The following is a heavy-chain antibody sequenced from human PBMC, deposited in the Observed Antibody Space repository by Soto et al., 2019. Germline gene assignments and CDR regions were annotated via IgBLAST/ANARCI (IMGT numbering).Heavy chain of an antibody. J-gene: IGHJ3*02. D-gene: IGHD2-15*01. CDR1: GYTFTSYG. CDR3: ASRVCGGSCPLYPRPAFDI. Sequence: ASVKVSCKASGYTFTSYGISWVRQAPGQGLEWMGWISAYNGNTNYAQKLQGRVTMTTDTSTSTAYMELRSLRSDDTAVYYCASRVCGGSCPLYPRPAFDIWGQGTMVTVSS. CDR2: ISAYNGNT. V-gene: IGHV1-18*01.